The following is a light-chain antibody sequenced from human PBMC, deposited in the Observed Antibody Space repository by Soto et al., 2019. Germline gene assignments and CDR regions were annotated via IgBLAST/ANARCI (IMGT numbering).Light chain of an antibody. Sequence: QAVVTQSPSASASLGASVKLTCTLSSGHNSYAIAWHQQQPEKGPRYLMKVNSDGSHSKGDGIPDRFSGSSSGAERYLTISSLQFEDEADYYCQTWSTDIRVFGGGTQVTVL. CDR3: QTWSTDIRV. CDR2: VNSDGSH. V-gene: IGLV4-69*01. J-gene: IGLJ3*02. CDR1: SGHNSYA.